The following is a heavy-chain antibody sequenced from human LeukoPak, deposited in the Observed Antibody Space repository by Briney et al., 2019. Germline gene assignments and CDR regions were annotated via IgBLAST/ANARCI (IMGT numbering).Heavy chain of an antibody. CDR1: GYTFTSYG. V-gene: IGHV1-18*01. CDR3: ARVRQQLVPDAFDI. CDR2: ISAYNGNT. J-gene: IGHJ3*02. D-gene: IGHD6-13*01. Sequence: ASVKVSCKASGYTFTSYGISWVRQAPGQGLEWMGWISAYNGNTNYAQKLQGRVTMTTDTSTSTVYMELSSLRSEDTAVYYCARVRQQLVPDAFDIWGQGTMVTVSS.